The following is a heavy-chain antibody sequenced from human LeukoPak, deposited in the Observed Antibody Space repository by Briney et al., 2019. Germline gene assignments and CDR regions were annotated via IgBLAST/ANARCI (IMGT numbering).Heavy chain of an antibody. CDR2: IFYTGSA. D-gene: IGHD3-22*01. Sequence: SQTLSLTCTVSGGSIGSGDYYWSWIRQPPGKGLEWIGYIFYTGSAYYNPSLKSRPTISVDTSKNQFSLMFNSVTAADTAVYYCARLTTYSHTYSSDYWGQGALVTVSS. CDR3: ARLTTYSHTYSSDY. J-gene: IGHJ4*02. V-gene: IGHV4-30-4*01. CDR1: GGSIGSGDYY.